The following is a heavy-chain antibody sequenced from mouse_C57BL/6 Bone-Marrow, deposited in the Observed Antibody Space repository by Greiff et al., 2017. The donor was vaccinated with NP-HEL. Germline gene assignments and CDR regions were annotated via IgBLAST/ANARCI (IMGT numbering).Heavy chain of an antibody. Sequence: EVKLVESEGGLVQPGSSMKLSCTASGFPFSDYYMAWVRQVPEKGLEWVANINYDGSSTYYLDSLKSRFIISRDNAKTILYLQISSLKSEDTATYYCARGLNAMDYWGQGTSVTVSS. CDR2: INYDGSST. CDR1: GFPFSDYY. J-gene: IGHJ4*01. V-gene: IGHV5-16*01. CDR3: ARGLNAMDY.